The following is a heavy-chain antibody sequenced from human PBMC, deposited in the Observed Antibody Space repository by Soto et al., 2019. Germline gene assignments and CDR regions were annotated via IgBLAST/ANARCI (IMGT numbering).Heavy chain of an antibody. D-gene: IGHD6-19*01. Sequence: SETLSLTCAVYGGSFSGYYWSWIRQPPGKGLEWIGEINHSGNTNYNPSLKSRVTISVDTSKNQFSLKLSSVTAADTAVYYCARGGGDSIAVAGDAFDIWGQGTMVTVSS. CDR2: INHSGNT. J-gene: IGHJ3*02. CDR3: ARGGGDSIAVAGDAFDI. CDR1: GGSFSGYY. V-gene: IGHV4-34*01.